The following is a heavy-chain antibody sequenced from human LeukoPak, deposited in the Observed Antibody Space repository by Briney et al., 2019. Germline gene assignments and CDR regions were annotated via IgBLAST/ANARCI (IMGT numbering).Heavy chain of an antibody. CDR1: GGTFSSYA. CDR3: ACYYDSSGYYSYYYYYMDV. V-gene: IGHV1-69*05. J-gene: IGHJ6*03. D-gene: IGHD3-22*01. Sequence: SVKVSCKASGGTFSSYAISWVRQAPGQGLEWMGGIIPIFGTANYAQKFQGRVTITTDESTSTAYMELSSLRSEDTAVYYCACYYDSSGYYSYYYYYMDVWGKGTTVTVSS. CDR2: IIPIFGTA.